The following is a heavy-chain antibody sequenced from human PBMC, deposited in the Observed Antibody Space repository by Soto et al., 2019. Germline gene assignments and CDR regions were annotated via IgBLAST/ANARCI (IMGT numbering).Heavy chain of an antibody. CDR1: GFTFSSYG. CDR3: ARSTNYYYYYGMDV. J-gene: IGHJ6*02. Sequence: GGSLRLSCAASGFTFSSYGMHWVRQAPGKGLEWVAVIWYDGSNKYYADSVKGRFTISRDNSKNTLYLQMNSLRAEDTAVYYCARSTNYYYYYGMDVWGQGTTVTVSS. V-gene: IGHV3-33*01. CDR2: IWYDGSNK.